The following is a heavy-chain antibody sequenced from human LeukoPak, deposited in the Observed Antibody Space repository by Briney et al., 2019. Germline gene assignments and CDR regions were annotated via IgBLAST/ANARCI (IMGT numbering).Heavy chain of an antibody. CDR1: GFTFSIYA. CDR3: AKESTVTPGNVNWFDT. V-gene: IGHV3-23*01. J-gene: IGHJ5*02. D-gene: IGHD4-17*01. CDR2: LSGSGGST. Sequence: GGSLRLSCATSGFTFSIYAMTWVRQAPGKGLEWVSTLSGSGGSTYYADSVKGWFTISRDNSKNTLSLQMNSLRAEDTAVYYCAKESTVTPGNVNWFDTWGQGTLVTVSS.